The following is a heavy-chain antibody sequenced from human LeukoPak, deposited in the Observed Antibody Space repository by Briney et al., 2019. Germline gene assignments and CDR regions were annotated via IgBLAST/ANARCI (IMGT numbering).Heavy chain of an antibody. Sequence: SETLSLTCTVSGGSISSYYWSWIRQSAGKGLEWIGRIYTSGSTNYNPSLKSRVTMSVDTSKNQFSLKLTSVTAADTAVYCCARQQLKTMASFDYWGQGTLVTVSS. CDR3: ARQQLKTMASFDY. CDR2: IYTSGST. V-gene: IGHV4-4*07. CDR1: GGSISSYY. D-gene: IGHD4/OR15-4a*01. J-gene: IGHJ4*02.